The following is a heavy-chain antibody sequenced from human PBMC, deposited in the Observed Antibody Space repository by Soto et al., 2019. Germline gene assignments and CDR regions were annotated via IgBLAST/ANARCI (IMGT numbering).Heavy chain of an antibody. Sequence: PGGSLRLSCAASGFTFSNYEMSWVRQAPGKGLEWISYISSTASHIYYADSVKGRVTISRDNAKNSLYLQMNSLRVEDTAVYYCARENYDISGYFLDYWGQGSLVTSPQ. D-gene: IGHD3-22*01. CDR3: ARENYDISGYFLDY. V-gene: IGHV3-48*03. CDR1: GFTFSNYE. CDR2: ISSTASHI. J-gene: IGHJ4*02.